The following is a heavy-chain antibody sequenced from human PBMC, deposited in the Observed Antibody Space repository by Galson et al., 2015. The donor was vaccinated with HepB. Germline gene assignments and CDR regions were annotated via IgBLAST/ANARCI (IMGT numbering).Heavy chain of an antibody. CDR2: ISAYNGNT. V-gene: IGHV1-18*01. CDR3: ARGGRSYYGSGSNFDY. Sequence: SVKVSCKASGYTFTSYGISWVRQAPGQGLEWMGWISAYNGNTNYAQKLQGRVTVTTDTSTSTAYMELRSLRSDDTAVYYCARGGRSYYGSGSNFDYWGQGTLVTVSS. D-gene: IGHD3-10*01. CDR1: GYTFTSYG. J-gene: IGHJ4*02.